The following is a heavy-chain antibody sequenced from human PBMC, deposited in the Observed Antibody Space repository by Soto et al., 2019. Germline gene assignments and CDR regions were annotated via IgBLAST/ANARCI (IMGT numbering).Heavy chain of an antibody. D-gene: IGHD6-13*01. CDR2: IYYSGST. V-gene: IGHV4-31*11. J-gene: IGHJ4*02. CDR1: GGSFTDYH. CDR3: ARDSSWWDYFAY. Sequence: SETLSLTCAASGGSFTDYHWSWIRQHPGKGLEWIGYIYYSGSTYYNPSLKSRVTISVDTSKNQFSLKLSSVTAADTAVYYCARDSSWWDYFAYWGQGTLVTVS.